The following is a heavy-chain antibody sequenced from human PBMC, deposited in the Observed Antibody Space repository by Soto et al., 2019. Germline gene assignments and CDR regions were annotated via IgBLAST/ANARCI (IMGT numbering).Heavy chain of an antibody. Sequence: EVQLVESGGGLVQPGGSLRLSCAVSGFTFSRYWMHWFRQDPGNGLVWVSSINTDGTNTQYADSVRGRFTVSRDNAKNTVYLQMISLRSEDTAVYYCAKDLLWGKSEYWGQGTLVVVSS. V-gene: IGHV3-74*03. CDR3: AKDLLWGKSEY. CDR1: GFTFSRYW. D-gene: IGHD3-16*01. J-gene: IGHJ4*02. CDR2: INTDGTNT.